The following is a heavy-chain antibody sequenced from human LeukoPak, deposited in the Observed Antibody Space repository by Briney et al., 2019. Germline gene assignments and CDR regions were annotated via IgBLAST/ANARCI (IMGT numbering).Heavy chain of an antibody. CDR2: ISSSSSYI. D-gene: IGHD3-22*01. V-gene: IGHV3-21*04. CDR1: GFTFSSYS. J-gene: IGHJ3*02. Sequence: GGSLRLSCAASGFTFSSYSMNWVRQAPGKGLEWVSSISSSSSYIYYADSVKGRFTISRDNAKNSLYLQMNSLRAEDTAVYYCARVARYYDSSGYYFGAFDIWGQGTMVTVSS. CDR3: ARVARYYDSSGYYFGAFDI.